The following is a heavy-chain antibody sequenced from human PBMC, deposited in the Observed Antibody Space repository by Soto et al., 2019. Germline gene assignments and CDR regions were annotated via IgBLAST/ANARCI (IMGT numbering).Heavy chain of an antibody. V-gene: IGHV3-48*02. CDR1: GFTFSSYS. J-gene: IGHJ3*02. Sequence: EVQLVESGGGLVQPGGSLRLSCAASGFTFSSYSMNWVRQAPGKGLEWVSYISSSSSTIYYANSVTVRFTISRDNSKNSLYLQMNSVSDADNAVYYCASVNYYGSGEDDFDIWGKGTMVTVSS. CDR2: ISSSSSTI. CDR3: ASVNYYGSGEDDFDI. D-gene: IGHD3-10*01.